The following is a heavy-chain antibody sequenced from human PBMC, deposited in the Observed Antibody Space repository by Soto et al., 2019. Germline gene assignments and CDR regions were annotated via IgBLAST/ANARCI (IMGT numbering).Heavy chain of an antibody. CDR1: GFTFSDYY. Sequence: GGSLRLSCAASGFTFSDYYMSWIRQAPGKGLEWVSYISSSSSYTNYADSVKGRFTISRDNAKNSLYLQMNSLRAEDTAVYYCARFPIRGAGNFYFDYWGQGTLVTVSS. J-gene: IGHJ4*02. CDR3: ARFPIRGAGNFYFDY. V-gene: IGHV3-11*03. CDR2: ISSSSSYT. D-gene: IGHD3-10*01.